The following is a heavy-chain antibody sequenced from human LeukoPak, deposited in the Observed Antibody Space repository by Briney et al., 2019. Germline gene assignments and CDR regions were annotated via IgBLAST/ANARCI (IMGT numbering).Heavy chain of an antibody. Sequence: ASVKVSCKASGYTFTSYDINWVRQATGQGLEWMGWMNPNSGNTGYAQKFQGRVTMTRNTSISTAYMELSSLRSEDTAVYYCAREFDCSSTSCYAFDYWGQGTLVTVSS. CDR3: AREFDCSSTSCYAFDY. J-gene: IGHJ4*02. CDR1: GYTFTSYD. V-gene: IGHV1-8*01. D-gene: IGHD2-2*01. CDR2: MNPNSGNT.